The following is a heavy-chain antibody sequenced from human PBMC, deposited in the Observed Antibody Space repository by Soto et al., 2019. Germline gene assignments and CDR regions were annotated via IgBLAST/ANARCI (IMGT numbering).Heavy chain of an antibody. V-gene: IGHV3-66*01. CDR2: IYSGGST. CDR3: ARVHGDYIYYYYYYMDV. D-gene: IGHD4-17*01. CDR1: GFTVSSNY. Sequence: GGSLSLSCAASGFTVSSNYMSWVRQAPGKGLEWVSVIYSGGSTYYADSVKGRFTISRDNSKNTLYLQMNSLRAEDTAVYYCARVHGDYIYYYYYYMDVWGKGTTVTVSS. J-gene: IGHJ6*03.